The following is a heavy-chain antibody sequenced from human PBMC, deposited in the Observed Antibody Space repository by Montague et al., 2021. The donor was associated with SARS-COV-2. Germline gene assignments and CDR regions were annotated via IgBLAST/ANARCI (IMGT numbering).Heavy chain of an antibody. V-gene: IGHV4-59*01. J-gene: IGHJ6*02. CDR1: GGSISSYY. D-gene: IGHD4-17*01. Sequence: SETLSLTCTVSGGSISSYYWSWIRQPPGKGLEWIGDINYSGSTNYNPSLKSRVTISVDTSKNQFSLKLSFVTAADTAVYYCARYTRQIRLIVFDYGMDVWGQGTTVTVSS. CDR2: INYSGST. CDR3: ARYTRQIRLIVFDYGMDV.